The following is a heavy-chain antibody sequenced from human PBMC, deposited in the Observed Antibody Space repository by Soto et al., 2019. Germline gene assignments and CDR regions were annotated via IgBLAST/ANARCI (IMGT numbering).Heavy chain of an antibody. CDR1: GFAFGCYS. V-gene: IGHV3-11*01. J-gene: IGHJ4*02. CDR3: ARFHLSVIRGVTITSFFFDT. D-gene: IGHD3-10*01. CDR2: ISATGNTF. Sequence: GGSRIHSRTPAGFAFGCYSTILVRPALGKGLKWVSYISATGNTFYYADSVRGRMAISRDNSKNSVYLEMNSLRAEDTAVYYCARFHLSVIRGVTITSFFFDTWGQGKLVTCSS.